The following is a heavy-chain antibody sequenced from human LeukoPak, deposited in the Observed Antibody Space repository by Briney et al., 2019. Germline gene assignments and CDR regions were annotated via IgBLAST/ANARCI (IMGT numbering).Heavy chain of an antibody. Sequence: PGGSLRLSCAASGFIVSRRYMSWVRQAPGKGLESVSVIYTDGSTYYADSVKGRFTISRDNSRNTLYLQMNTLRAEDTAVYYCASDLIAVTERIYFGMDVWGQGTTVTVSS. D-gene: IGHD6-19*01. CDR3: ASDLIAVTERIYFGMDV. CDR1: GFIVSRRY. V-gene: IGHV3-53*01. J-gene: IGHJ6*02. CDR2: IYTDGST.